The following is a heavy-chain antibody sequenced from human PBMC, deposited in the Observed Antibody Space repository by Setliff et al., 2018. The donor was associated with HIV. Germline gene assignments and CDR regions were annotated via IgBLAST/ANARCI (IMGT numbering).Heavy chain of an antibody. V-gene: IGHV3-74*01. J-gene: IGHJ4*02. CDR1: GFTFRNYW. Sequence: GESLKISCAASGFTFRNYWMHWVRQAPGKGLVWVSRIDGDGSGTSYADSVQGRFTISRDNAKNTLYLQMNSLKTEDTGVYYCTPPPGTYWGQGTLVTVSS. CDR3: TPPPGTY. CDR2: IDGDGSGT. D-gene: IGHD1-1*01.